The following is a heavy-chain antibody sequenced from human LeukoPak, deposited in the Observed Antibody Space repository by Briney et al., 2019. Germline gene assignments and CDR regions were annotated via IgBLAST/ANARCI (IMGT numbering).Heavy chain of an antibody. CDR3: AREGVAVAIDY. CDR2: IYYSGST. J-gene: IGHJ4*02. V-gene: IGHV4-39*07. Sequence: SETLTLTCTVSGGSISSRDHYWGWIRQPPGKGLEWCGNIYYSGSTYYNPSLKSRVTISVDTSKNQFSLKLSSVTAADTAVYYCAREGVAVAIDYWGQGTLVTVSS. CDR1: GGSISSRDHY. D-gene: IGHD6-19*01.